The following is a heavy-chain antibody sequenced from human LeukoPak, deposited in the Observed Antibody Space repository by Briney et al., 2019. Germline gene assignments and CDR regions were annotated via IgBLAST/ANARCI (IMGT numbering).Heavy chain of an antibody. CDR2: IIPILGIA. CDR1: GGTFSSYT. V-gene: IGHV1-69*02. D-gene: IGHD4-11*01. CDR3: ARDYSNYVFDY. Sequence: SVKVSCKASGGTFSSYTISWVRQAPGQGLEWVGRIIPILGIANYAQKFQGRVTITADKSTSTAYMELSSLRSEDTAVYYCARDYSNYVFDYWGQGTLVTVSS. J-gene: IGHJ4*02.